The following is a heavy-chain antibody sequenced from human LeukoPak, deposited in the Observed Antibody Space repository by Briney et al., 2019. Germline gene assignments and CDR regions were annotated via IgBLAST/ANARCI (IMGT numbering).Heavy chain of an antibody. D-gene: IGHD4-17*01. V-gene: IGHV3-74*01. CDR2: INSDGSST. CDR3: ARDLDYGDYVAYYFDY. J-gene: IGHJ4*02. Sequence: PGGSLRLSCAASGFTFSSYGMHWVRQAPGKGLVWVSRINSDGSSTSYADSVKGRFTISRDNAKNTLYLQMNSLRAEDTAVYYCARDLDYGDYVAYYFDYWGQGTLVTVSS. CDR1: GFTFSSYG.